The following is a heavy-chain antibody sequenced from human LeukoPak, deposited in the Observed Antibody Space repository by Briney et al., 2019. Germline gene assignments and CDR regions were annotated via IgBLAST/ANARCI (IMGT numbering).Heavy chain of an antibody. V-gene: IGHV1-46*03. D-gene: IGHD6-13*01. Sequence: GASVKVSCKASGYTFTNYYMHWVRQAPGQGLEWMGIIDPSGGSTTYAQKFQGRVTMTRDTPTSTVYMQLSSLRSEDTAVYYCTKGGGSSSWYDYWGQGTLVTVSS. J-gene: IGHJ4*02. CDR1: GYTFTNYY. CDR3: TKGGGSSSWYDY. CDR2: IDPSGGST.